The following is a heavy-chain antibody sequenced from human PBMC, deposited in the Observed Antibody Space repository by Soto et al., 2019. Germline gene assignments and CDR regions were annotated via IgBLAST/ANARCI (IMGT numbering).Heavy chain of an antibody. Sequence: SETLSLTCTVSGGSISSGDYYWSWIRQPPGKGLEWIGYIYYSGSTYYSPSLKSRVTISVDTSKNQFSLKLSSVTAADTAVYYCARDPPPATTGSFYYYYGMDVWGQGTTVTVSS. CDR1: GGSISSGDYY. CDR3: ARDPPPATTGSFYYYYGMDV. V-gene: IGHV4-30-4*01. J-gene: IGHJ6*02. CDR2: IYYSGST. D-gene: IGHD4-4*01.